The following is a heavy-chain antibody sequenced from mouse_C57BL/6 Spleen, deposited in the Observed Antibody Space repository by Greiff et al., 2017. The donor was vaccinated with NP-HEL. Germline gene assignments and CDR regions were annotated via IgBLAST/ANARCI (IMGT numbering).Heavy chain of an antibody. Sequence: QVQLQQPGAELVRPGSSVKLSCKASGYTFTSYWMDWVKQRPGQGLEWIGNIYPSDSETHYNQKFKDKATLTVDKSSSTAYMQLSSLTSEDSAVYYCASRIYDGYYGDYWGQGTTLTVSS. CDR3: ASRIYDGYYGDY. V-gene: IGHV1-61*01. J-gene: IGHJ2*01. D-gene: IGHD2-3*01. CDR2: IYPSDSET. CDR1: GYTFTSYW.